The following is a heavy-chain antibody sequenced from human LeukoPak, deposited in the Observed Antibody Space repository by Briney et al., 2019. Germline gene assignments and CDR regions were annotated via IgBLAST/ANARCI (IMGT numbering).Heavy chain of an antibody. CDR2: IKSKTDGGTT. CDR1: GFTFSNAW. D-gene: IGHD4-11*01. V-gene: IGHV3-15*01. Sequence: GGSLRLSCAASGFTFSNAWMSWVRQAPGKGLEWVGRIKSKTDGGTTDYAAPVKGRFTISRDDSKNTLYLQMNSLKTEDTAVYYCTTRNYEDLDAFDIRGQGTMVTVSS. J-gene: IGHJ3*02. CDR3: TTRNYEDLDAFDI.